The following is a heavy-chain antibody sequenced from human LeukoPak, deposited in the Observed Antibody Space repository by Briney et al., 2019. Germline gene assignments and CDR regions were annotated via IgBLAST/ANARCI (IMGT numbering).Heavy chain of an antibody. CDR3: TRATIFGVVVHYYYMDV. J-gene: IGHJ6*03. Sequence: ASVKVSCKASGYTFTSYDINWVRQATGQGLEWMGWMNPNSGNTGYAQKFQGRVTMTRDTSTSTVYMELSSLRSDDTAVYYCTRATIFGVVVHYYYMDVWGKGTTVTVSS. V-gene: IGHV1-8*01. D-gene: IGHD3-3*01. CDR1: GYTFTSYD. CDR2: MNPNSGNT.